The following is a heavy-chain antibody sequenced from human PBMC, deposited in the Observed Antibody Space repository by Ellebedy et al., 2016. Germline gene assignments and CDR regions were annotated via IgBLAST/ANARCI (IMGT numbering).Heavy chain of an antibody. CDR1: GYTFTSYG. D-gene: IGHD3-22*01. Sequence: ASVKVSXXASGYTFTSYGISWVRQAPGQGLEWMGWISAYNGNTNYVQKFQGRVTMTTDTSTNTAYMELRNLTSDDTAFYYCARGNGNYYDSSGYLVYFDYWGQGALVTVSS. CDR2: ISAYNGNT. CDR3: ARGNGNYYDSSGYLVYFDY. V-gene: IGHV1-18*01. J-gene: IGHJ4*02.